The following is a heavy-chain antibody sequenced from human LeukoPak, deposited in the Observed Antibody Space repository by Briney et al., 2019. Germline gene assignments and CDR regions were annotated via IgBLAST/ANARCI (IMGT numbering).Heavy chain of an antibody. CDR2: ISAYNGNT. D-gene: IGHD2-2*01. V-gene: IGHV1-18*01. Sequence: WASVKVSCKASGYTFTSYGISWVRQAPGQGLEWMGWISAYNGNTNYAQKLQGRVTMTTDTSTSTAYMELRSLRSDDTAVYYCARGRVVVSTGAPYYYYYGMDVWGQGTTVTVSS. CDR3: ARGRVVVSTGAPYYYYYGMDV. CDR1: GYTFTSYG. J-gene: IGHJ6*02.